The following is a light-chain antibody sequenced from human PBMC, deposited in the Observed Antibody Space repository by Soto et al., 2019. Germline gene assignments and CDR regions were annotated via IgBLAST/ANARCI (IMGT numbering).Light chain of an antibody. J-gene: IGLJ3*02. CDR3: GTWHSTLSVEWV. Sequence: QSVLTQPPSVSAAPGQKVTISCSGSNSNIGANSVSWYQHLPGTAPKVVIYDDDKRPSGIPDRFSGSKSGTSATLDITGLQIADEADYYCGTWHSTLSVEWVFGGGTKVTVL. CDR1: NSNIGANS. CDR2: DDD. V-gene: IGLV1-51*01.